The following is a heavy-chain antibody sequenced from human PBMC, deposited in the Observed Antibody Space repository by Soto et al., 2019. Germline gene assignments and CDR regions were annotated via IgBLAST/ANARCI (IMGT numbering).Heavy chain of an antibody. CDR3: ARDNMEGWFDP. Sequence: QVQLQESGPGLVKPSQTLSLTCTVSGGSISSGGYYWSWIRQHPGKGLEWIGYIYYSGSTYYNPSLKSRVTXSXXTSKNQFSLKLSSVTAADTAVYYCARDNMEGWFDPWGQGTLVTVSS. CDR2: IYYSGST. CDR1: GGSISSGGYY. J-gene: IGHJ5*02. V-gene: IGHV4-31*03. D-gene: IGHD3-10*01.